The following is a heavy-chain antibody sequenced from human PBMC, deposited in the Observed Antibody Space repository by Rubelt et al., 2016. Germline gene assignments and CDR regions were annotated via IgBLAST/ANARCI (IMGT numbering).Heavy chain of an antibody. Sequence: GGGLVQPGGSLRLSCAASGFTFSGYAMSWVRQAPGKGLEWVSAISGSGGSTYYADSVKGRFTISRDNPKNTLYLQMNSLRAEDTAVYYCAGGHYYDSSGYSHLDYWGQGTLVTVSS. J-gene: IGHJ4*02. CDR2: ISGSGGST. CDR1: GFTFSGYA. CDR3: AGGHYYDSSGYSHLDY. D-gene: IGHD3-22*01. V-gene: IGHV3-23*01.